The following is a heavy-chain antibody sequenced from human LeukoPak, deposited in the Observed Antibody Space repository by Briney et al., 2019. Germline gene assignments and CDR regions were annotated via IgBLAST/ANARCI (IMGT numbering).Heavy chain of an antibody. CDR3: ARSNYDRDFDY. Sequence: SETLSLTCTVSGGSISSYYWSWIRQPPGKGLEWIGYIYYSGSTNYNPSLKSRVTISVDRSKNQFSLKLSSVTAADTAVYYCARSNYDRDFDYWGQGTLVTVSS. D-gene: IGHD3-22*01. J-gene: IGHJ4*02. V-gene: IGHV4-59*12. CDR2: IYYSGST. CDR1: GGSISSYY.